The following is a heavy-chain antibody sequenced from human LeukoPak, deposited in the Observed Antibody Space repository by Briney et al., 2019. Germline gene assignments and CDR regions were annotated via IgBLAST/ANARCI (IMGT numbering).Heavy chain of an antibody. J-gene: IGHJ3*02. Sequence: PGRSLRLSCAASGFTFDDYGMHWVRQAPGKGLEWVSGISWNSGSIGYADSVKGRFTISRDNAKNSLHLQMNSLRAEDMALYYCAKSGVGATIKAFDIWGQGTMVTVSS. CDR3: AKSGVGATIKAFDI. V-gene: IGHV3-9*03. D-gene: IGHD1-26*01. CDR1: GFTFDDYG. CDR2: ISWNSGSI.